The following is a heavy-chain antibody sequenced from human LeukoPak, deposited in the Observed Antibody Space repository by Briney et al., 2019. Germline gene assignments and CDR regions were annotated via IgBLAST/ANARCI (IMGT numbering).Heavy chain of an antibody. CDR2: INHSGST. CDR3: ARGRLVKAPYYQWFDP. V-gene: IGHV4-34*01. J-gene: IGHJ5*02. Sequence: PSETLSLTCAVYGGSFSGYYWSWIRQPPGKGLEWIGEINHSGSTNYNPSLKSRVTISVDTSKNQFSLKLSSVTAADTAVYYCARGRLVKAPYYQWFDPWGQGTLVTVSS. CDR1: GGSFSGYY. D-gene: IGHD3-10*01.